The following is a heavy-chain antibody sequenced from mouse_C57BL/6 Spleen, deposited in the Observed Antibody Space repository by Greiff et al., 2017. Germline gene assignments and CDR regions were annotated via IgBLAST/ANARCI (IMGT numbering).Heavy chain of an antibody. CDR3: ASGVYYDSYYAMDY. CDR2: IYPRSGNT. CDR1: GYTFTSYG. D-gene: IGHD2-4*01. Sequence: QLQQSGAELARPGASVKLSCKASGYTFTSYGISWVKQRTGQGLEWIGEIYPRSGNTYYNEKFKGKATLTADKSSSTAYMELRSLTSEDSAVYFCASGVYYDSYYAMDYWGQGTSVTVSS. V-gene: IGHV1-81*01. J-gene: IGHJ4*01.